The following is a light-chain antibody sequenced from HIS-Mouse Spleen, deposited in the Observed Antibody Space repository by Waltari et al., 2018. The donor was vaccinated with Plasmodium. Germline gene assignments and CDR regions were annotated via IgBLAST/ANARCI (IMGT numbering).Light chain of an antibody. CDR2: KGS. Sequence: SYELTQPPSVSVSPGQTARITCSGDALPKHYAYWYQQKPGQAPVLVIYKGSERPSGITERFSGTSSGTTVTLTISGVQAEDEADDYCQSADSSGTPNWVFGGGTKLTVL. CDR3: QSADSSGTPNWV. CDR1: ALPKHY. J-gene: IGLJ3*02. V-gene: IGLV3-25*03.